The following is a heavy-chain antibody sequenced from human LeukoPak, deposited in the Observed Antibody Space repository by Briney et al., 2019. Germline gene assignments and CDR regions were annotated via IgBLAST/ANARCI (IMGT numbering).Heavy chain of an antibody. V-gene: IGHV3-7*01. CDR3: ARDRQIAY. CDR1: GFTFSNYW. J-gene: IGHJ4*02. Sequence: GGSLRLSCAASGFTFSNYWLTWVRQAPGQGLEWVANIKQDGSEKHYVDSVRGRFTISRDNAKNSLYLQMNSLRAEDTAVYYCARDRQIAYWGRGTLVTVSS. CDR2: IKQDGSEK.